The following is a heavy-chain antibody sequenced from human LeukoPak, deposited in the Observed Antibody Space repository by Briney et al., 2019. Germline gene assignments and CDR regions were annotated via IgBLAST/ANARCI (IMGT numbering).Heavy chain of an antibody. Sequence: GSSVKVSCKASGGTFSSYAISWVRQAPGQGLEWMGRIIPIFGTANYAQKFQGRVTITTDESTSTAYMELSSLRSEDTAVYYCAREDGGGLWQLVPLDYWGQGTLVTVSS. D-gene: IGHD6-13*01. J-gene: IGHJ4*02. CDR2: IIPIFGTA. V-gene: IGHV1-69*05. CDR3: AREDGGGLWQLVPLDY. CDR1: GGTFSSYA.